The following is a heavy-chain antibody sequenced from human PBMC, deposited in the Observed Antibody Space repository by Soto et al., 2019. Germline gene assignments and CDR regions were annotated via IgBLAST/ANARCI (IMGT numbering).Heavy chain of an antibody. D-gene: IGHD3-10*01. J-gene: IGHJ6*02. Sequence: VASVKVSCKASGYTFTGYYMHWVRQAPGQGLEWMGWINPNSGGTNYAQKFQGRVTMTRDTSISTAYMELSRLRSDDTAVYYCARDRGSMVRGAIYGMQVQGQGTSVTV. CDR2: INPNSGGT. V-gene: IGHV1-2*02. CDR1: GYTFTGYY. CDR3: ARDRGSMVRGAIYGMQV.